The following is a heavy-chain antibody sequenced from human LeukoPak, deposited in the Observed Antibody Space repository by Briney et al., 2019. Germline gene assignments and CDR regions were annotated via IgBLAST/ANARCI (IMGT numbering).Heavy chain of an antibody. CDR3: ARVPYSISWPSYFDY. CDR2: INPSGGST. V-gene: IGHV1-46*01. D-gene: IGHD6-13*01. J-gene: IGHJ4*02. Sequence: ASVKVSCKASGYTFTSYYMHWVRQAPGQGLEGMGIINPSGGSTSYAQKFQGRLTMTRDTSTSTVYMELSSLRSEDTAVYYCARVPYSISWPSYFDYWGQGTLVTVSS. CDR1: GYTFTSYY.